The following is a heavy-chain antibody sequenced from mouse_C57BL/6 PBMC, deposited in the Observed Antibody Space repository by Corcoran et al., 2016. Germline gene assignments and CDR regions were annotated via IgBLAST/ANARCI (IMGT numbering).Heavy chain of an antibody. V-gene: IGHV9-3*01. CDR2: INTYSGVP. D-gene: IGHD1-2*01. J-gene: IGHJ2*01. CDR3: ARWGTTALDY. CDR1: GYTFTTYG. Sequence: QIQLVQSGPELKKPGETVKISCKASGYTFTTYGMSWVKHAPGKGLKWMGWINTYSGVPTYADDFKGRFAFSLETSASTAYLRINNLKNEDTATYFCARWGTTALDYWGQGTTLTVSS.